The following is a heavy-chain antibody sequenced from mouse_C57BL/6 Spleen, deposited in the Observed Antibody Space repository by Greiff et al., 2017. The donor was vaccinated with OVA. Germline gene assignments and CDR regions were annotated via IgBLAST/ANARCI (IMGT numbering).Heavy chain of an antibody. J-gene: IGHJ3*01. V-gene: IGHV5-17*01. CDR1: GFTFSDYG. CDR3: ARPIYYGNYGFAY. CDR2: ISSGSSTI. Sequence: DVHLVESGGGLVKPGGSLKLSCAASGFTFSDYGMHWVRQAPEKGLEWVAYISSGSSTIYYADTVKGRFTISRDNAKNTLFLQMTSLRSEDTAMYYCARPIYYGNYGFAYWGQGTLVTVSA. D-gene: IGHD2-1*01.